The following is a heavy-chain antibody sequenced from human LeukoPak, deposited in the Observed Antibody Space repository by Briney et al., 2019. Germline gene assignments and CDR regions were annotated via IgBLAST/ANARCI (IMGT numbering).Heavy chain of an antibody. Sequence: ASVKVSCKASGYTFTGYYMHWVRQAPGQGLEWTGWINPNSGGTNYAQKFQGRVTMTRDTSISTAYMELSRLRSDDTAVYYCARFTISRYYYYYMDVWGKGTTVTVSS. V-gene: IGHV1-2*02. CDR2: INPNSGGT. CDR3: ARFTISRYYYYYMDV. J-gene: IGHJ6*03. CDR1: GYTFTGYY. D-gene: IGHD3-3*01.